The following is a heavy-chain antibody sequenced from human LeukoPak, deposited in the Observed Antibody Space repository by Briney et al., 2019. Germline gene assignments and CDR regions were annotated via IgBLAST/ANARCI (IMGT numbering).Heavy chain of an antibody. V-gene: IGHV3-73*01. Sequence: PGRSLKLSCAASAFTFSGSAMHWVRQAPGKGLEWVGRIRSKANSYATAYAASVKGRFTITRDDSKNTAYLQMNSLKTEDTAVYYCTSPQAADSGYDSSPLDYWGQGTLVTVSS. J-gene: IGHJ4*02. D-gene: IGHD5-12*01. CDR3: TSPQAADSGYDSSPLDY. CDR2: IRSKANSYAT. CDR1: AFTFSGSA.